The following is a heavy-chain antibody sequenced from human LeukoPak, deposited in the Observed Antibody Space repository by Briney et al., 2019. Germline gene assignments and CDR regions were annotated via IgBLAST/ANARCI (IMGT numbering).Heavy chain of an antibody. D-gene: IGHD2-21*01. J-gene: IGHJ4*02. CDR3: AKVSVAVPIADAIPDYFDF. CDR2: ISPNSGGT. Sequence: ASVKVSCKASGYTFTGYYIHWVRQAPGLGLAWVGWISPNSGGTNYAQKFQGRVTMTRDTSISTAYMELSMLKSDDTAVYYCAKVSVAVPIADAIPDYFDFWGQGTLVTVSS. V-gene: IGHV1-2*02. CDR1: GYTFTGYY.